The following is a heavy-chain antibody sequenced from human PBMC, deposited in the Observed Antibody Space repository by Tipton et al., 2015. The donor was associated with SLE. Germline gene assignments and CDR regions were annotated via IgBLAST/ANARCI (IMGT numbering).Heavy chain of an antibody. CDR2: AHHSGGT. V-gene: IGHV4-4*02. J-gene: IGHJ4*02. Sequence: TLSLTCVVFGGSISSNNWWSWVRQPPGKGLEWIGEAHHSGGTNYNPSLESRVTISVDHSKNQFSLKVSSVTAADTAVYYCAREGGPVAFRPYYFDSWGQGILVTVSS. CDR3: AREGGPVAFRPYYFDS. D-gene: IGHD6-19*01. CDR1: GGSISSNNW.